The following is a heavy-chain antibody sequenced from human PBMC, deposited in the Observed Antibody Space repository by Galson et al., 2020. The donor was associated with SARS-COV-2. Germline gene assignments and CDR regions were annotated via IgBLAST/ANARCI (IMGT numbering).Heavy chain of an antibody. Sequence: SGPTLVKPTQTLTLTCTFSGFSLSTSGMCVSWIRQPPGKALEWLALIDWDDDKYYSTSLKTRLTISKDTSKNQVVLTMTNMDPVDTATYYCARSSYYYDSSGEYYYYYGMDVWCQGTTVTVSS. CDR3: ARSSYYYDSSGEYYYYYGMDV. J-gene: IGHJ6*02. CDR1: GFSLSTSGMC. CDR2: IDWDDDK. D-gene: IGHD3-22*01. V-gene: IGHV2-70*01.